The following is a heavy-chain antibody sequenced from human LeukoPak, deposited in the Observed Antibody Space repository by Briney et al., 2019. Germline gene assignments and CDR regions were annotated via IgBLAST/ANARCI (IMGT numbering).Heavy chain of an antibody. CDR2: IYYSGST. CDR1: GGSISSYY. V-gene: IGHV4-59*08. J-gene: IGHJ4*02. Sequence: PSETLSLTCTVSGGSISSYYWSWIRQPPGKGLEWIGYIYYSGSTNYNPSLKSRVTISVDTSKNQFSLKLSSVTAADTAVYYCARVAYYYDSSGYADYWGQGTLVTVSS. CDR3: ARVAYYYDSSGYADY. D-gene: IGHD3-22*01.